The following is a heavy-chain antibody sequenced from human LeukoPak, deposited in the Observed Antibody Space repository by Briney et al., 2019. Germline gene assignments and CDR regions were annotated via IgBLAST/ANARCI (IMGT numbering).Heavy chain of an antibody. V-gene: IGHV3-21*01. J-gene: IGHJ6*03. CDR2: ITSSSTYI. CDR3: ARDPYSGSYGDYYYYYMDV. CDR1: GFTFSTYN. Sequence: GESLRLSCAASGFTFSTYNMNWVRQAPGKGLEWVSSITSSSTYIYYADSVKGRFTISRDNAKNSLYLQMNSLRDEDTAVYYCARDPYSGSYGDYYYYYMDVWAKGTTVTISS. D-gene: IGHD1-26*01.